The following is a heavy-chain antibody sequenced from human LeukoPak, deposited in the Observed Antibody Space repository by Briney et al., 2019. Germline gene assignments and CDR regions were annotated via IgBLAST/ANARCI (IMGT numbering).Heavy chain of an antibody. CDR2: IWYDGSNK. CDR3: ARGPGFGEPPYYFDY. V-gene: IGHV3-33*01. D-gene: IGHD3-10*01. CDR1: GFTFSSYG. J-gene: IGHJ4*02. Sequence: GGSLRLSCAASGFTFSSYGMHWVRQAPGKGLEWVAVIWYDGSNKYYADSVKGRFTISRDNSKNTPYLQMNSLRAEDTAVYYCARGPGFGEPPYYFDYWGQGTLVTVSS.